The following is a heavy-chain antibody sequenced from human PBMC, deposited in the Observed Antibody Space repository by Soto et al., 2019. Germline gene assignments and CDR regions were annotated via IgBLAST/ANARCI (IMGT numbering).Heavy chain of an antibody. CDR3: ARAIPQGGIVVVTAAPPDAFDI. Sequence: LSLTCTVSGGSISSYYWSWIRQPPGKGLEWIGYIYYSGSTNYNPSLKSRVTISVDTSKNQFSLKLSSVAAADTAVYYCARAIPQGGIVVVTAAPPDAFDIWGQGTMVTVSS. CDR1: GGSISSYY. J-gene: IGHJ3*02. CDR2: IYYSGST. V-gene: IGHV4-59*01. D-gene: IGHD2-21*02.